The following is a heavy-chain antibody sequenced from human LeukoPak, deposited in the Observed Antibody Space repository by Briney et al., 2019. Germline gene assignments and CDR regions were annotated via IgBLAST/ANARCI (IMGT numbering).Heavy chain of an antibody. D-gene: IGHD7-27*01. CDR3: ARDLGIVYYYGMDV. J-gene: IGHJ6*02. CDR2: VNNSSRYI. CDR1: EFTFNNYT. Sequence: GGSLRLSCAPSEFTFNNYTLNWVRQVPGKGLEWVSSVNNSSRYISYADSVNGRFTISRDNAKNSLYLQMNSLRAEDTAVYYCARDLGIVYYYGMDVWGQGTTVIVSS. V-gene: IGHV3-21*01.